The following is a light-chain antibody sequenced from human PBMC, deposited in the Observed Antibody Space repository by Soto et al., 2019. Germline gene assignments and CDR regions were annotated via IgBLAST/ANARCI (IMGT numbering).Light chain of an antibody. CDR1: SCDVGGYNY. CDR3: SSYTSSRPV. CDR2: DVS. Sequence: QSALTQPASVSGSPGQSITISCTGTSCDVGGYNYVSWYQQHPGKAPKLMIYDVSNRPSGVSNRFSGSKSGNTASLTISGLQAEDEADYYCSSYTSSRPVFGGGTKLTVL. V-gene: IGLV2-14*01. J-gene: IGLJ2*01.